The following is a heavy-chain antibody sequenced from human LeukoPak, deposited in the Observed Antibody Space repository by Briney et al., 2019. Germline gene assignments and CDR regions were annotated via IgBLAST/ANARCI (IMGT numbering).Heavy chain of an antibody. V-gene: IGHV3-33*06. CDR2: IWYDGSNK. J-gene: IGHJ4*02. D-gene: IGHD6-13*01. CDR3: AKQSAGSSTWYSLHFDY. Sequence: GRSLRLSCAASGFTFSSYGMHWVRQAPGKGLEWVAVIWYDGSNKYYADSVKGRFTISRDNSKNTLYLQMNSLRAEDTAVYFCAKQSAGSSTWYSLHFDYWGEGTRVTVSS. CDR1: GFTFSSYG.